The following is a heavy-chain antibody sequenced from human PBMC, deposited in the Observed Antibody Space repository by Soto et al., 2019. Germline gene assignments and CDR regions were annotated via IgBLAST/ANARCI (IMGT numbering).Heavy chain of an antibody. CDR3: TRSSTSANYFDY. V-gene: IGHV4-31*03. J-gene: IGHJ4*02. CDR2: IYYSGST. CDR1: GGSISSGGYY. Sequence: QVQLQESGPGLVKPSQTLSLTCTVSGGSISSGGYYWSWIRQHPGKGLEWIGYIYYSGSTYYNPSLKSRVTISVDTSKNQFSLKLSSVTAADTAVYYCTRSSTSANYFDYWGQGTLVTVSS. D-gene: IGHD2-2*01.